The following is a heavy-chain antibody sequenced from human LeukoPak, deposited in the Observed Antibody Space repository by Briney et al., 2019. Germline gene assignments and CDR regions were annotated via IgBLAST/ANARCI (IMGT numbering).Heavy chain of an antibody. D-gene: IGHD5-24*01. CDR3: ARGGPRWLQLKPFDY. J-gene: IGHJ4*02. Sequence: ASVKVSCKASGYTFTSYDINWVRQAPGQGLEWMGWMNPNSGNTGYAQKFQGRVTMTRNTSISTAYMELSSLRSEDTAVYYCARGGPRWLQLKPFDYWGQGTLVTVSS. CDR1: GYTFTSYD. V-gene: IGHV1-8*01. CDR2: MNPNSGNT.